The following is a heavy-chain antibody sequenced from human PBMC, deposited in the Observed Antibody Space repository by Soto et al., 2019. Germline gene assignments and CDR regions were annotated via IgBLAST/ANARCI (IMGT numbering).Heavy chain of an antibody. D-gene: IGHD6-19*01. CDR1: GGSITNYY. CDR3: ASNSGWNRNFDY. J-gene: IGHJ4*02. CDR2: IYYSGST. V-gene: IGHV4-59*01. Sequence: SETLSLTCTVSGGSITNYYWNWIRQPPGKGLEWIGYIYYSGSTNYNPSLKSRVTISLDTSKSQFSLELSSVTAADTAVYYCASNSGWNRNFDYWGQGTLVTVSS.